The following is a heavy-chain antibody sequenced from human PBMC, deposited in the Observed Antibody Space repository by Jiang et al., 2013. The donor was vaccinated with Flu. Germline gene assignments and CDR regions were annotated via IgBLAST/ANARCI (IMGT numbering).Heavy chain of an antibody. V-gene: IGHV5-10-1*01. CDR2: IDPSDSYT. Sequence: LRISCKGSGYSFTSYWISWVRQSARERPGVDGRIDPSDSYTNYSPSFQGHVTISADKSISTAYLQWSSLKASDTAMYYCARQPSQSSWFDPWGQGTLVTVSS. D-gene: IGHD1-14*01. CDR3: ARQPSQSSWFDP. J-gene: IGHJ5*02. CDR1: GYSFTSYW.